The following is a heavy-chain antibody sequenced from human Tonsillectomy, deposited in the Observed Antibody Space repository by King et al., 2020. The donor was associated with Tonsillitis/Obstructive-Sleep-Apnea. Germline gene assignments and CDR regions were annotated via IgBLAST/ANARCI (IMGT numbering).Heavy chain of an antibody. J-gene: IGHJ4*02. CDR1: GGSVTSGSYF. V-gene: IGHV4-61*01. Sequence: VQLQESGPGLVEPSETLSLTCTVSGGSVTSGSYFWSWIRQPPGKVLEWIGYISYSGNTNYNPSLKSRVTISLDTSKNQFSLMVSSVTAADTAVYYCARMWRGDADYWGQGTLVTVSS. CDR3: ARMWRGDADY. D-gene: IGHD2-21*01. CDR2: ISYSGNT.